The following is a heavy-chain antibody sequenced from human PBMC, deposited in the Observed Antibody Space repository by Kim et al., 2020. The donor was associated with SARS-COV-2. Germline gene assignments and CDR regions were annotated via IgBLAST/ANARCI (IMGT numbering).Heavy chain of an antibody. V-gene: IGHV3-74*01. J-gene: IGHJ3*02. CDR1: GFTFSSYW. D-gene: IGHD2-21*02. CDR3: ARGFRHDFAPLAYCGGDCYLDAFDN. CDR2: INSDGSST. Sequence: GGSLRLSCAASGFTFSSYWMHWVRQAPGKGLVWVSRINSDGSSTSYADSVKGRFTISRDNAKNTLYLQMNSLRAEDTAVYYCARGFRHDFAPLAYCGGDCYLDAFDNWGQGTMVTVSS.